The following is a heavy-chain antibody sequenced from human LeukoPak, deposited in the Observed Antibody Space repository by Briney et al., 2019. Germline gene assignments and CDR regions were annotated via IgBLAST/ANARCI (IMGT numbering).Heavy chain of an antibody. J-gene: IGHJ3*02. CDR3: ARATRIAAAGYNDAFDI. CDR2: INPSGGST. V-gene: IGHV1-46*01. Sequence: ASVKVSCKASGYTCTSYYMHWVRQAPGQGLEWMGIINPSGGSTSYAQKFQGRVTMTRDTSTSTVYMELSSLRSEDTAVYYCARATRIAAAGYNDAFDIWGQGTMVTVSS. D-gene: IGHD6-13*01. CDR1: GYTCTSYY.